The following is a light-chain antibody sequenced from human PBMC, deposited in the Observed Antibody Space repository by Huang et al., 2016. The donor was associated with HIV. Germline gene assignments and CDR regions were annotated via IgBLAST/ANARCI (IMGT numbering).Light chain of an antibody. CDR3: QQRTNWPLTWT. Sequence: EIVLTQSPATLSLSPGERATLSSMTSQSVGSYVAWYQQQPGQAPRLVIDDASNRATGIPARFSGSGSGTEFTLTISSLEPEECAIYFCQQRTNWPLTWTFGQGTKVEIK. J-gene: IGKJ1*01. V-gene: IGKV3-11*01. CDR1: QSVGSY. CDR2: DAS.